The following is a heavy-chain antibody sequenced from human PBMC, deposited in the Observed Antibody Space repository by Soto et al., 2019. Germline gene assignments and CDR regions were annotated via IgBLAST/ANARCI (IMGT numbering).Heavy chain of an antibody. D-gene: IGHD4-4*01. V-gene: IGHV1-18*01. CDR3: AQVNVCVTVLTHDG. CDR2: INTYNGNT. Sequence: QVQLVQSGAEVKNPGASVKVSCKASGYTFTRYGIGWARQAPGQGLEWMGWINTYNGNTNYAQNVKGRVTLTTDTSTSTTYLGLVTMRSNDTAIYDSAQVNVCVTVLTHDGWGKGNTVIVSS. J-gene: IGHJ6*04. CDR1: GYTFTRYG.